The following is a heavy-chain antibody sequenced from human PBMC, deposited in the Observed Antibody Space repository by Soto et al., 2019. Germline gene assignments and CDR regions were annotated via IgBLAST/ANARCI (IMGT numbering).Heavy chain of an antibody. CDR2: TIPIFGTA. CDR3: ARGDFYYDSSGYYGGFAY. Sequence: QVQLVQSGAEVKKPGSSVKVSCKASGGTFSSYAISWVRQAPGQGLEWMGGTIPIFGTANYAQKFQGRVTIPADESTSTAYMEVGSLRSEDTAVYYCARGDFYYDSSGYYGGFAYWGQGTLVTVSS. J-gene: IGHJ4*02. V-gene: IGHV1-69*12. D-gene: IGHD3-22*01. CDR1: GGTFSSYA.